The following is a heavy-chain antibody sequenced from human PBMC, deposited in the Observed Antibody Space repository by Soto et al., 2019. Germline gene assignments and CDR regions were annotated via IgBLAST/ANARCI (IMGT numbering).Heavy chain of an antibody. CDR1: GFTFSTFW. CDR2: IKGDGSDT. CDR3: VRDGHHWNFDA. D-gene: IGHD1-1*01. Sequence: GGSLRLSCEASGFTFSTFWMHWVRQAPGKGLVWISRIKGDGSDTRYADSAEGRFTVSRDNAKNTLYLQLHSLRAEDTAMYFCVRDGHHWNFDAWGRGTLVTVSS. J-gene: IGHJ4*02. V-gene: IGHV3-74*01.